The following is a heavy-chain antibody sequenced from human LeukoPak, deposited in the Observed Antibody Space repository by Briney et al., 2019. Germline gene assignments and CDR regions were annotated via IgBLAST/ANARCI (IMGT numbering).Heavy chain of an antibody. J-gene: IGHJ4*02. CDR3: ARAPATYDYVWGSSPDY. CDR2: INENGSEK. D-gene: IGHD3-16*01. Sequence: GGSLRLSCEASGLTFNNYWMSWVRQAPGKGLEWVANINENGSEKYYVGSVKGRFTISRDNAKNTLYLQMNSLRAEDTAVYYCARAPATYDYVWGSSPDYWGQGTLVTVSS. V-gene: IGHV3-7*01. CDR1: GLTFNNYW.